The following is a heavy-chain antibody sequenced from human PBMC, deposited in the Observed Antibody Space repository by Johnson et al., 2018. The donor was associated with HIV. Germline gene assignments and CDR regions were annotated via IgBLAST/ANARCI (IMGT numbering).Heavy chain of an antibody. CDR3: VRSPNWALGDI. V-gene: IGHV3-30*04. J-gene: IGHJ3*02. Sequence: QVQLVESGGGLVQPGGSLRLSCAASVFTFSSYHMHWVRQAPGKGLEWVALISNDGNNKYHADSVKGRFTISSDNSKNTLFLQMNSLTADDTAIYYCVRSPNWALGDIWGQGTMATVSS. CDR1: VFTFSSYH. CDR2: ISNDGNNK. D-gene: IGHD7-27*01.